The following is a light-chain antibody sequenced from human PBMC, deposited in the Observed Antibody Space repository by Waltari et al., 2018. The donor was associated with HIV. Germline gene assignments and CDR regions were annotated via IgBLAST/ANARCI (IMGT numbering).Light chain of an antibody. V-gene: IGKV3-15*01. CDR3: QQYNNWPSYT. CDR1: QSVRTN. Sequence: EIVMTQSPATLSVSPGERATLSGRSSQSVRTNLARYQQKPGQPPRLLIYGSATRATGIPLRVSGSGCGTEFSLTISSLQSEDFAIYYCQQYNNWPSYTFGQGTKLEIK. J-gene: IGKJ2*01. CDR2: GSA.